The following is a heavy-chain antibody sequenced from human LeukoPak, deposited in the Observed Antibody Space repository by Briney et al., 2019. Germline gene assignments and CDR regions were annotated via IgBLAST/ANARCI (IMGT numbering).Heavy chain of an antibody. Sequence: GGSLRLSCVDSGFTFTNAWMSWVRQAPGKGLEWIGRIKSKTDGETTNYAEHVRGRFTISRDDSKSAVYLQMNSLKIEDTAVYYCTTDLGTYYHGSQRLIPIDYWGQGTLVTVSS. CDR3: TTDLGTYYHGSQRLIPIDY. D-gene: IGHD3-10*01. V-gene: IGHV3-15*01. CDR2: IKSKTDGETT. CDR1: GFTFTNAW. J-gene: IGHJ4*02.